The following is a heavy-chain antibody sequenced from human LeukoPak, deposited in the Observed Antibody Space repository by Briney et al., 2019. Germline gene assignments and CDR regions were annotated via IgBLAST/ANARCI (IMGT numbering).Heavy chain of an antibody. CDR1: GFTFSSYA. J-gene: IGHJ4*02. CDR2: ISGSGGST. V-gene: IGHV3-23*01. Sequence: GGSLRLSCAASGFTFSSYAMSWARQAPGKGLEWVSAISGSGGSTYYADSVKGRFTISRDNSKNTLYLQMNSLRAEDTAVYYCAKDVGSYYYDSSGSPPLYWGQGTLVTVSS. CDR3: AKDVGSYYYDSSGSPPLY. D-gene: IGHD3-22*01.